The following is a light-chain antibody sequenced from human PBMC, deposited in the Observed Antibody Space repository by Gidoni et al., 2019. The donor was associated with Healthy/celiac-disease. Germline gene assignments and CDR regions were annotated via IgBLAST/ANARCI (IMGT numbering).Light chain of an antibody. J-gene: IGKJ4*01. CDR3: QQYDNLPALT. CDR2: DAS. V-gene: IGKV1-33*01. Sequence: DIQMTQSPSSLSASVGDRVTITCQASQDISNYLNWYQQKPGKAPKLLIYDASNLETGVPSRFSGSVSGTDFTFTISSLQPEDIATYYCQQYDNLPALTFXGXTKVEIK. CDR1: QDISNY.